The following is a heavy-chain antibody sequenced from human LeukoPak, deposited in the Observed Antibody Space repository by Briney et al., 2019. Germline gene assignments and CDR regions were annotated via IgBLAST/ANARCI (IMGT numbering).Heavy chain of an antibody. Sequence: ASVKVSCKASGYTFTSYDINWVRQATGQGLEWMGWMNPHSGNTGYAQKFQGRVTMTRNTSISTAYMELSSLRSEDTAVYYCARGRNYYDSSGYYYEGDAFDIWGQGTMVTVSS. V-gene: IGHV1-8*01. D-gene: IGHD3-22*01. CDR2: MNPHSGNT. CDR3: ARGRNYYDSSGYYYEGDAFDI. CDR1: GYTFTSYD. J-gene: IGHJ3*02.